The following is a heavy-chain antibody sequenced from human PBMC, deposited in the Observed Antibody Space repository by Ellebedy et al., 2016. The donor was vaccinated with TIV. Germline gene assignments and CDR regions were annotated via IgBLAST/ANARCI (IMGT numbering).Heavy chain of an antibody. CDR3: ARRGNYLGDAFDI. D-gene: IGHD1-26*01. V-gene: IGHV3-48*02. CDR2: IVGTGTTT. CDR1: EFTFSYYS. Sequence: GGSLRLSXAASEFTFSYYSMNWVRQAAGKGLEWNSYIVGTGTTTYYADSVKGRFTISRDNSKNSLFLQMNSLRDDDTAVYYCARRGNYLGDAFDIWGQGAMVIVSS. J-gene: IGHJ3*02.